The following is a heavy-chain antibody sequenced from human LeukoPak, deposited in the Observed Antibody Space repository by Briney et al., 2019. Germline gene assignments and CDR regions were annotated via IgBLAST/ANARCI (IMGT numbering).Heavy chain of an antibody. V-gene: IGHV1-18*01. D-gene: IGHD2-2*01. J-gene: IGHJ4*02. CDR2: ISAYNGNT. CDR1: GYTFTSYG. Sequence: GASVKVSCKASGYTFTSYGISWVRQAPGQGLEWMGWISAYNGNTNYAQKLQGRVTMTTDTSTSTAYMELRSLRSDDTAVYYCARDPRYCSSTSCYSKFSLGDYWGQGTLVTVSS. CDR3: ARDPRYCSSTSCYSKFSLGDY.